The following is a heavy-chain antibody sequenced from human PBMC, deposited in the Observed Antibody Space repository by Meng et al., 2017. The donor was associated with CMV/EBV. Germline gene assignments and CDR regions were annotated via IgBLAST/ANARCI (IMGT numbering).Heavy chain of an antibody. Sequence: GGSLRLSCAASGFTVSSNYMSWVRQAPGKGLEWVSVIYSGGSTYYADSVKGRFAISRDNSKNTLYLQVNSLRAEDTALYYCARDRNNVEMATISLDYWGQETLVTVSS. V-gene: IGHV3-53*05. CDR3: ARDRNNVEMATISLDY. J-gene: IGHJ4*02. CDR2: IYSGGST. D-gene: IGHD5-24*01. CDR1: GFTVSSNY.